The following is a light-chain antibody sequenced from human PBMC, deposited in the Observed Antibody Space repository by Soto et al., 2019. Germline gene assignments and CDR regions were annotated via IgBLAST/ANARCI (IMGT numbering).Light chain of an antibody. Sequence: EIVLTQSPATLSLSPGETATLSCRASQSASGYIGWYQQKPGQAPRLLIYADSNRAPGIPARFSGSGSGTDFTLTISSLEPEDFSVYYCQQRYNWPITFGQGTRLEIK. CDR2: ADS. CDR3: QQRYNWPIT. V-gene: IGKV3-11*01. CDR1: QSASGY. J-gene: IGKJ5*01.